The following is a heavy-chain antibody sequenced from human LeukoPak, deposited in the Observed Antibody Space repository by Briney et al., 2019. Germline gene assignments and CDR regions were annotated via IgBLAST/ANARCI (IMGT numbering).Heavy chain of an antibody. CDR3: ARVRDYYDSRGYYFEYFDH. Sequence: GSLRLSCAASGFTFSSYTIHWVRQAPGKGLEWVAVISYDGSNKYYADSVKGRFTISRGNSKNTLYLQMNSLRAEDTAVYYCARVRDYYDSRGYYFEYFDHWGQGTLVTVSS. V-gene: IGHV3-30*14. CDR1: GFTFSSYT. D-gene: IGHD3-22*01. J-gene: IGHJ1*01. CDR2: ISYDGSNK.